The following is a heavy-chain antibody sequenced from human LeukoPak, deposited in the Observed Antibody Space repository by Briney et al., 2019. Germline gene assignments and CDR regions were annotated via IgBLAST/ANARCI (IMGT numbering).Heavy chain of an antibody. CDR2: IIPIFGTA. J-gene: IGHJ6*03. V-gene: IGHV1-69*13. D-gene: IGHD3-10*01. CDR3: ARFGLVRGVGRSYYYMDV. Sequence: SVKVSCKASGGTFSSYAISWVRQAPGQGLEWMGGIIPIFGTANYAQKFQGRVTITADESTNTAYMELSSLRSEDTAVYYCARFGLVRGVGRSYYYMDVWGKGTTVTVSS. CDR1: GGTFSSYA.